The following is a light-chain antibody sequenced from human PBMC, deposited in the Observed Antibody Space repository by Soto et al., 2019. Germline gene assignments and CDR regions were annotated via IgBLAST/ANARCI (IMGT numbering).Light chain of an antibody. V-gene: IGKV3-20*01. J-gene: IGKJ5*01. CDR1: QSVGTY. Sequence: EIVLTQSPGPLSLSPGERATLSCRASQSVGTYLAWYQQKPGQAPRLLIYGASSRATGIPDRFSGSGSGTDFTLTISRLEPEDFAVYYCQQYNKWPLITFGQGTRLEIK. CDR3: QQYNKWPLIT. CDR2: GAS.